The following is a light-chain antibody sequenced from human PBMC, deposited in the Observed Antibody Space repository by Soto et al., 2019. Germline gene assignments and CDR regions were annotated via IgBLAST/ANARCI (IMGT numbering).Light chain of an antibody. CDR3: QHYDSSLVT. CDR1: QAISYRS. Sequence: IVLTQSPGTMSLSPGEGATLSCRASQAISYRSLAWYQHTPGRAPRLLIYVTSSRAAGIPDRFSGSGSGTDFTLSISRLEPDDFAVYYCQHYDSSLVTFGPGTKVDIK. J-gene: IGKJ3*01. V-gene: IGKV3-20*01. CDR2: VTS.